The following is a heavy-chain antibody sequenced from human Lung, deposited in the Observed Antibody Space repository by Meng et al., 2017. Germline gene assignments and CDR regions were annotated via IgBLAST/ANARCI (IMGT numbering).Heavy chain of an antibody. J-gene: IGHJ4*02. CDR1: GFTFNSYA. D-gene: IGHD4-23*01. CDR2: VETGHTT. Sequence: GESLKISCSASGFTFNSYAMSWVRQPPGKGLEWVSGVETGHTTFYADSVKGRFTLSRDSSQSTLYLQMNSLRAEDTAVYYCVKDYGGYNSIFDYWGQGTPVTVSS. V-gene: IGHV3-23*01. CDR3: VKDYGGYNSIFDY.